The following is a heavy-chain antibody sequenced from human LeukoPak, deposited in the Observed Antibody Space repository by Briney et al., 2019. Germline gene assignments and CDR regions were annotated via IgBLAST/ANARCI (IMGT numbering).Heavy chain of an antibody. D-gene: IGHD3-22*01. Sequence: PSETLSLTCTVSGGSIRGYYWSWIRQPAGKELEWIGRVHNSGTTKYNPSLNSRVTMSVDTSKNQFSLNLTSVTAADTAVYYCARGGDGSGYYYKIDNWGQGIPVTVSS. V-gene: IGHV4-4*07. CDR1: GGSIRGYY. J-gene: IGHJ4*02. CDR2: VHNSGTT. CDR3: ARGGDGSGYYYKIDN.